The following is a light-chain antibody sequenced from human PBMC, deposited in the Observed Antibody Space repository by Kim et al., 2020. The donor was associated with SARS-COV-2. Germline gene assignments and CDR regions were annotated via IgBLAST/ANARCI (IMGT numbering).Light chain of an antibody. CDR2: DTS. Sequence: EIVLTQSPATLSLSPGERATLSCRASQSVSSYLAWYQQKPGQAPRLLIYDTSNRATGIPARFSGSGSGTDSTLTISSLEPEDFAVYYCQQRSEWPLTFGGGTKVDIK. CDR1: QSVSSY. J-gene: IGKJ4*01. CDR3: QQRSEWPLT. V-gene: IGKV3-11*01.